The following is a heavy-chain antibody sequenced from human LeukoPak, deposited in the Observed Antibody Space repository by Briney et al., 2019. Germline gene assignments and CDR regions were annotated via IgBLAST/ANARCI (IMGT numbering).Heavy chain of an antibody. J-gene: IGHJ4*02. CDR3: ARGTIVVVTEDY. CDR1: GYTFTGYY. Sequence: ASVKVSCKASGYTFTGYYMHWVRQAPGQGLEWMGWINPNSGGTNYAQKFQGRVTMTRDTSISTAYMELSRLTSDDTAVYYCARGTIVVVTEDYWGRGTLVTVSS. D-gene: IGHD2-21*02. CDR2: INPNSGGT. V-gene: IGHV1-2*02.